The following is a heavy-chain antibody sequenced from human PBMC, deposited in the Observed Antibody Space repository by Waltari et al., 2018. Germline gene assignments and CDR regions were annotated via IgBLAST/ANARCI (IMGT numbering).Heavy chain of an antibody. V-gene: IGHV1-8*01. J-gene: IGHJ6*02. CDR3: ARQGGGEYYYYGMDV. CDR1: GYTFTSYD. D-gene: IGHD3-16*01. CDR2: MKPNRGTT. Sequence: QVQLVQSGAEVKKPGASVKVSCKASGYTFTSYDIKWVRQATGQGLEWMRLMKPNRGTTGYGQKFQGRVTMTRNTSISTAYMGLSSLRSEDTAVYYWARQGGGEYYYYGMDVWGQGTTVTVSS.